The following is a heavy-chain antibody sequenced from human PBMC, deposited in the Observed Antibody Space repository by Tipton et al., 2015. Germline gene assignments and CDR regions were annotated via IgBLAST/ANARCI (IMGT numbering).Heavy chain of an antibody. CDR1: GDSLSTYY. V-gene: IGHV4-59*01. CDR3: ARARGRHGCVFDS. J-gene: IGHJ4*02. Sequence: LRLSCTVSGDSLSTYYWSWIRQSPGKGLEWIGYIYYNGNTKYNPSLKGRVTILVDTSKNQFSLKVNSVTAADTAVYYCARARGRHGCVFDSWGQGILVTVSS. CDR2: IYYNGNT. D-gene: IGHD4-17*01.